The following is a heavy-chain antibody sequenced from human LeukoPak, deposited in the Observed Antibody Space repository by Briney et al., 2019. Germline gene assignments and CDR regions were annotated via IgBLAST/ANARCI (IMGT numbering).Heavy chain of an antibody. CDR3: ATESPSTVTRDYYYYMDV. CDR1: GYTFTGYY. Sequence: GASVKVSCKASGYTFTGYYMHWVRQAPGQGLEWMGWINPNSGGTIYAQKFQGRVTMTEDTSTDTAYMELSSLRSEDTAVYYCATESPSTVTRDYYYYMDVWGKGTTVTVSS. J-gene: IGHJ6*03. V-gene: IGHV1-2*02. D-gene: IGHD4-17*01. CDR2: INPNSGGT.